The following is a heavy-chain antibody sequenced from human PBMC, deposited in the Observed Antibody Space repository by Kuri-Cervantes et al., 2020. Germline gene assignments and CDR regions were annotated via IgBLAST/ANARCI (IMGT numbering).Heavy chain of an antibody. V-gene: IGHV6-1*01. CDR3: ARGRRVAAAGPKGFDY. CDR1: GDSVSSNSAA. CDR2: TYYRSKWYN. D-gene: IGHD6-13*01. Sequence: LRLSCAISGDSVSSNSAAWNWIRQSPSRGLEWLGRTYYRSKWYNDYAVSVKSRITINPDTSKNQFSLQLNSVTPEDTAVYYCARGRRVAAAGPKGFDYWGQGTLVTVSS. J-gene: IGHJ4*02.